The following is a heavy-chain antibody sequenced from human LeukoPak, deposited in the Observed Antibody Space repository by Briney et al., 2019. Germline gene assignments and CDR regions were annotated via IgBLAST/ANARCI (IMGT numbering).Heavy chain of an antibody. J-gene: IGHJ6*03. CDR1: GFTFDDYA. CDR2: ISGDGGST. CDR3: AKGRGTGYYYYYMDV. V-gene: IGHV3-43*02. D-gene: IGHD3/OR15-3a*01. Sequence: GGSLGLSCAASGFTFDDYAMHWVRQAPGKGLEWVSLISGDGGSTYYADSVKGRFTISRDNSKNSLYLQMNSLRTEDTALYYCAKGRGTGYYYYYMDVWGKGTTVTVSS.